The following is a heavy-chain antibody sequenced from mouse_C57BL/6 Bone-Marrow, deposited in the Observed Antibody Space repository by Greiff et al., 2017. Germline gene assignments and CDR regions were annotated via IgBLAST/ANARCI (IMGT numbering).Heavy chain of an antibody. V-gene: IGHV1-55*01. J-gene: IGHJ4*01. CDR1: GYTFTSYW. D-gene: IGHD1-1*01. Sequence: QVQLQQPGAVLVKPGASVKMSCKASGYTFTSYWITWVKQRPGQGLAWIGDIYPGSGSTNYNEKFKSKATLTVDTSSSTAYMQLSSLTSEDSAVYYCAREGFYYGSSYAMDYWGQGTSVTVSS. CDR2: IYPGSGST. CDR3: AREGFYYGSSYAMDY.